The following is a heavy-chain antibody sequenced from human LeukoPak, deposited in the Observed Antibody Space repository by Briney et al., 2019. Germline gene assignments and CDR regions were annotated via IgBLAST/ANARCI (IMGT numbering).Heavy chain of an antibody. V-gene: IGHV3-53*01. Sequence: GGSLRLSCAASGFTFTTYGMTWVRQAPGKGLEWLSVIYSSGNPYYADSVKGQFTISRDNSQNTVYLQMNSLRAEDAAVYYCARGSGSFHFDYWGQGTLVIVSS. CDR1: GFTFTTYG. CDR2: IYSSGNP. D-gene: IGHD1-26*01. J-gene: IGHJ4*02. CDR3: ARGSGSFHFDY.